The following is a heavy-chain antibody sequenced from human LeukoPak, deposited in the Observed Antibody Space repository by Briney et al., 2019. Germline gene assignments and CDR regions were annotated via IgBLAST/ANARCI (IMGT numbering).Heavy chain of an antibody. CDR3: AWIRWYYYDSSGYPLDY. CDR1: GFSLSNARMG. V-gene: IGHV2-26*01. J-gene: IGHJ4*02. CDR2: IFSNDEK. D-gene: IGHD3-22*01. Sequence: SGPVLVKPTETLTLTCTVSGFSLSNARMGVSWIRQPPGKALEWLARIFSNDEKSYSTSLKSRLTISKDTSKSQVVLTMTNMDPVDTATYYCAWIRWYYYDSSGYPLDYWGQGTLVTVSS.